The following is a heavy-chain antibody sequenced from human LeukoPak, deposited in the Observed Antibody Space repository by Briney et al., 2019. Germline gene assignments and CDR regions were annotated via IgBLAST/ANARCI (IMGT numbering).Heavy chain of an antibody. CDR2: INPSGGST. CDR3: ARRTVTRAFDI. Sequence: ASVKVSCKVSGYTLTELSMHWVRQAPGQGLEWMGIINPSGGSTSYAQKFQGRVTMTRDMSTSTVYMELSSLRSEDTAVYYCARRTVTRAFDIWGQGTMVTVSS. V-gene: IGHV1-46*01. J-gene: IGHJ3*02. CDR1: GYTLTELS. D-gene: IGHD4-17*01.